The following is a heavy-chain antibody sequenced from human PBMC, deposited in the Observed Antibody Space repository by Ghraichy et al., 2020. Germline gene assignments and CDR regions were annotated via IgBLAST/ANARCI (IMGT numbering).Heavy chain of an antibody. CDR2: IDNDGRDT. J-gene: IGHJ3*01. CDR3: ARGGFSHSFDV. Sequence: LSLTCAASGFTFTAYWIHWVRQSPGKGLVWVARIDNDGRDTIYADSVKGRFTISRDNAKDTLFLQMNSLRDEDTAVYFCARGGFSHSFDVWGQGTLVTVSS. D-gene: IGHD2/OR15-2a*01. CDR1: GFTFTAYW. V-gene: IGHV3-74*01.